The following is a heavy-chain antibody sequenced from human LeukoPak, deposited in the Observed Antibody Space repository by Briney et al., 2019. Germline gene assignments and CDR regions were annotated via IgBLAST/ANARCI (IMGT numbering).Heavy chain of an antibody. V-gene: IGHV4-39*07. CDR1: GGSISSSSYY. Sequence: SSETLSLTCTVSGGSISSSSYYWGWIRQPPGKGLEWIGSIYYSGSTYYNPSLKRRVTISVDTSKNQFSLKLSSVTAADTAVYYCASSADFWSGLDVWGKGTTVTVSS. CDR2: IYYSGST. J-gene: IGHJ6*04. D-gene: IGHD3-3*01. CDR3: ASSADFWSGLDV.